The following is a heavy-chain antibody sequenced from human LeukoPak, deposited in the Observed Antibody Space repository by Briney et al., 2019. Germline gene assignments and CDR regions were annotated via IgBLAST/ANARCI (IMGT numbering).Heavy chain of an antibody. CDR2: INHSGST. CDR3: ARLHRVLRYFDWLFYFDY. J-gene: IGHJ4*02. Sequence: SETLSLTCAVYGGSFSGYYWSWIRQPPGKGLEWIGEINHSGSTNYNPSLKSRVTISVDTSKNQFSLKLSSVTAADTAVYYSARLHRVLRYFDWLFYFDYWGQGTLVTVSS. CDR1: GGSFSGYY. V-gene: IGHV4-34*01. D-gene: IGHD3-9*01.